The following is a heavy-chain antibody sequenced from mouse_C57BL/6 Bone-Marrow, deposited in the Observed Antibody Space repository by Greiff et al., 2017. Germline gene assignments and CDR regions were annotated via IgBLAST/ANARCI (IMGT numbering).Heavy chain of an antibody. V-gene: IGHV1-81*01. Sequence: QVQLQQSGAELARPGASVKLSCKASGYTFTSYGISWVKQRTGQGLEWIGEIYPRSGNTYYTEKFKGKATLTADKSSSTAYMELRILTSEDSAVYFCANYYEFSYWGQGTLVTVSA. CDR3: ANYYEFSY. J-gene: IGHJ3*01. D-gene: IGHD1-1*01. CDR1: GYTFTSYG. CDR2: IYPRSGNT.